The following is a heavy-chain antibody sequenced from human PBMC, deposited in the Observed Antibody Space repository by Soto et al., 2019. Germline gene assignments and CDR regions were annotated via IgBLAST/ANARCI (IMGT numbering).Heavy chain of an antibody. CDR1: GYTFTSYA. Sequence: QVQLVQSGAEVKKPGASVKVSCKASGYTFTSYAMHWVRQAPGQRLEWMGWINAVNGNTKYSQTFQGRVTITRDTSASTAYMELSSLRSEDTAVYYCARESEYCSGGSCYSGRAFDIWGQGTMVTVSS. CDR3: ARESEYCSGGSCYSGRAFDI. J-gene: IGHJ3*02. D-gene: IGHD2-15*01. V-gene: IGHV1-3*01. CDR2: INAVNGNT.